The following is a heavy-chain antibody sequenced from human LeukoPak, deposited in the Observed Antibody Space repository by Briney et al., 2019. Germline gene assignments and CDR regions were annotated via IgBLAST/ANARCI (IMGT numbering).Heavy chain of an antibody. D-gene: IGHD3-22*01. CDR2: INHSGST. CDR3: ARVTYYYDSSGYFEGSPAMDY. J-gene: IGHJ4*02. V-gene: IGHV4-34*01. CDR1: GGSFSGYY. Sequence: SETLSLTCAVYGGSFSGYYWSWIRQPPGKGLEWIGEINHSGSTNYNPSLKSRVTISVDTSKNQFSLKLSSVTAADTAVYYCARVTYYYDSSGYFEGSPAMDYWGQGTLVTVSS.